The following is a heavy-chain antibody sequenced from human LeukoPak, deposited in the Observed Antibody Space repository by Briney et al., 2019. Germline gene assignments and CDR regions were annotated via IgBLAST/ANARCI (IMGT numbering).Heavy chain of an antibody. Sequence: GGSLRLSCAASGFTFSSYAMHWVRQAPGKGLEWVAVISYDGSNKCYADSVKGRFTISRDNSKNTLYLQMNSLRAEDTSVYYCARDRIITMVRGVWYYFDYWGQGTLVTVSS. J-gene: IGHJ4*02. V-gene: IGHV3-30*04. CDR2: ISYDGSNK. D-gene: IGHD3-10*01. CDR3: ARDRIITMVRGVWYYFDY. CDR1: GFTFSSYA.